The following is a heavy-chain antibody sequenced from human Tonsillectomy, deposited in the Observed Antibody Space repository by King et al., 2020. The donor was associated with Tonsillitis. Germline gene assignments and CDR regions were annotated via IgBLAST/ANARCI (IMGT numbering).Heavy chain of an antibody. Sequence: VQLVQSGGGLVKPGGSLRLSCAASGFTFSDHYMSWIRQPPGKGLEWVSYITSSSSKTDYADSVKGRFTISRDNAKNSLYLQMNSLRAEDTAVYYCARDRALWRYMSNPYWGQGTLVTVSS. CDR3: ARDRALWRYMSNPY. D-gene: IGHD1-1*01. CDR1: GFTFSDHY. CDR2: ITSSSSKT. J-gene: IGHJ4*02. V-gene: IGHV3-11*06.